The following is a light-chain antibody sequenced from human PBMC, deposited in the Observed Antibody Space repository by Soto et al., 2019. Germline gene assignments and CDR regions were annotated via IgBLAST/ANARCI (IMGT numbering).Light chain of an antibody. CDR3: QQLSRYPLT. CDR2: SAS. V-gene: IGKV1-9*01. J-gene: IGKJ4*01. Sequence: DIQFTQSPSVLSASVGDTVTITCRASQALSNYLAWYQQKPGKAPDLLIYSASTLQSGVPSRFSGSGSETEFSLTIRALQPEDFATYYCQQLSRYPLTLGGGTKVDIK. CDR1: QALSNY.